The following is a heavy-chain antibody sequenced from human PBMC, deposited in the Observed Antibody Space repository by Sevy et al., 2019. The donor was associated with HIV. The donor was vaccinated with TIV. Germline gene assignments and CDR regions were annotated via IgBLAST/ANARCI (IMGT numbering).Heavy chain of an antibody. V-gene: IGHV3-33*01. CDR3: ARDSNEYGDYRLSYYFDY. CDR1: GFTFNSYG. CDR2: IYHDGNNK. J-gene: IGHJ4*02. Sequence: GGSLRLSCAASGFTFNSYGMHWVRQAPIKGLEWVASIYHDGNNKYYADSVKGRFTISRDESKNTLYLQMNSLRAEDTAVYYCARDSNEYGDYRLSYYFDYWGQGALVTVSS. D-gene: IGHD4-17*01.